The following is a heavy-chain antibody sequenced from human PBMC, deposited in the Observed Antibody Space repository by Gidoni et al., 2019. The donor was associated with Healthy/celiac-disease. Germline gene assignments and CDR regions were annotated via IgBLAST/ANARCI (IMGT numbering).Heavy chain of an antibody. V-gene: IGHV3-30*18. Sequence: QVQLVESGGGVVQPGRSLRLSCAASGFTFSSYGMHWVSQAPGKGLEWVAVISYDGSNKYYADSVKGRFTISRDNSKNTLYLQMNSLRAEDTAVYYCAKSPYSSGVYYFDYWGQGTLVTVSS. CDR1: GFTFSSYG. D-gene: IGHD6-19*01. J-gene: IGHJ4*02. CDR3: AKSPYSSGVYYFDY. CDR2: ISYDGSNK.